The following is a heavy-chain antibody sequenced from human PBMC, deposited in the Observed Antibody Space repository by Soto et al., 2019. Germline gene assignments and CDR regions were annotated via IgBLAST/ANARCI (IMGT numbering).Heavy chain of an antibody. CDR1: GFNFRSYA. CDR3: AKLGAITMVRGVDFAY. J-gene: IGHJ4*02. CDR2: ISGSGGST. Sequence: GGSMRLSCAASGFNFRSYAMSWVRQNPGKGLEWVSAISGSGGSTYYADSVKGRFTISRDNSKNTLYLQMNTLRAEDTAVYYCAKLGAITMVRGVDFAYWAQGPLVTVSS. D-gene: IGHD3-10*01. V-gene: IGHV3-23*01.